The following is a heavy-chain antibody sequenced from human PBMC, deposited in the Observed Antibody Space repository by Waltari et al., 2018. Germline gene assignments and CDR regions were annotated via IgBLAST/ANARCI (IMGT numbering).Heavy chain of an antibody. Sequence: EVQLVESGGGLVKPGGSLRRSCAASGFRFNAYTMHWFRQTPGKGLEWVSSIGSSSTYTYYADSVKGRFTISRDSAANSLYLEMNALRPDDTGVYYCASHPEDFYYYMDVWGKGTTVTVSS. CDR3: ASHPEDFYYYMDV. J-gene: IGHJ6*03. CDR2: IGSSSTYT. CDR1: GFRFNAYT. V-gene: IGHV3-21*06.